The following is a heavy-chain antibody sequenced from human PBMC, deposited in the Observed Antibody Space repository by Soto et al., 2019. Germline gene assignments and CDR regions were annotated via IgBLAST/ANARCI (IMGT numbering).Heavy chain of an antibody. Sequence: QVQLQQWGAGLLKPSETLSLTCAVYGGSFSGYYWSWIRQPPGKGLEWIGEINHSGSTNYNPSLKSRVTISVDTSKNQFSLKLSSVTAADTAVYYCARYIVVVPAAINSDAFDIWGQGTMVTVSS. J-gene: IGHJ3*02. CDR2: INHSGST. CDR1: GGSFSGYY. V-gene: IGHV4-34*01. D-gene: IGHD2-2*01. CDR3: ARYIVVVPAAINSDAFDI.